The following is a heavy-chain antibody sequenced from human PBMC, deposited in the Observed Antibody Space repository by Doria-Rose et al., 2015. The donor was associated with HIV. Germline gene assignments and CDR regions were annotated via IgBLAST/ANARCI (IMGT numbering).Heavy chain of an antibody. J-gene: IGHJ4*02. Sequence: QLVQSGAEVKKPGASVKVSCKASGYTFTGYYIHWVRQAPGQGLEWMGWIIPNSGVTNYAQKFQGRVTMSRDTSISTSSMELSRLRSDDAAVYYCRVSDAGFDSWGQGTLVTVPS. D-gene: IGHD2-21*02. V-gene: IGHV1-2*02. CDR1: GYTFTGYY. CDR2: IIPNSGVT. CDR3: RVSDAGFDS.